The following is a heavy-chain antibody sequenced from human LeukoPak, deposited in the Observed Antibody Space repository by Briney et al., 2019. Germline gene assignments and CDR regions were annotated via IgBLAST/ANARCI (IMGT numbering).Heavy chain of an antibody. J-gene: IGHJ4*02. CDR2: IYTSGST. Sequence: SETLSLTCTVSGGSISSYYWSWIRQPAGKGLEWIGRIYTSGSTNYNPSLKSRVTISVDKSKNQFSLKLSSVTAADTAVYYCARDAQYSSGWSPYYFDYWGQGTLVTVSS. CDR3: ARDAQYSSGWSPYYFDY. CDR1: GGSISSYY. V-gene: IGHV4-4*07. D-gene: IGHD6-19*01.